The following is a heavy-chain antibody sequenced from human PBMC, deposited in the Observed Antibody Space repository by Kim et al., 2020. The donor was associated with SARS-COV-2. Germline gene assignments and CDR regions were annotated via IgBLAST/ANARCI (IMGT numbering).Heavy chain of an antibody. CDR2: INHSGST. J-gene: IGHJ4*02. D-gene: IGHD3-10*01. Sequence: SETLSLTCAVYGGSFSGYYWSWIRQPPGKGLEWIGEINHSGSTNYNPSLKSRVTISVDTSKNQFSLRLGSVTAADTAVYYCARGYYGSGSYSHWGQGTPV. CDR1: GGSFSGYY. V-gene: IGHV4-34*01. CDR3: ARGYYGSGSYSH.